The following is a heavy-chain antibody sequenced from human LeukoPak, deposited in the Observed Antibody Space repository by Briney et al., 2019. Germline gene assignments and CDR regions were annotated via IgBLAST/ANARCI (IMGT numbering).Heavy chain of an antibody. D-gene: IGHD6-13*01. CDR3: ARDSSSWYLPHFY. CDR1: GGSISSGGYY. J-gene: IGHJ4*02. Sequence: ASETLSLTCTVSGGSISSGGYYWSWIRQHPGKGLEWIGYIYYSGSTYYNPSLKSRVTISVDTSKNQFSLKLSSVTAADTAVYYCARDSSSWYLPHFYWGQGTLVTVSS. CDR2: IYYSGST. V-gene: IGHV4-31*03.